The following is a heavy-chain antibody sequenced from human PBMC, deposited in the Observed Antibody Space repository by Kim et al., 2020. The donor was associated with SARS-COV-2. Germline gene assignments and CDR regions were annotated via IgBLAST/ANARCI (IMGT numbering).Heavy chain of an antibody. Sequence: SETLSLTCAVYGGSFSGYYWSWIRQPPGKGLEWIGEINHSGRTNYNPSLKSRVTISVDTSKNQFSLKLTSVTAADAALYFCARRLSNTSGWGSHYCDLWGQGILGTVSP. CDR3: ARRLSNTSGWGSHYCDL. V-gene: IGHV4-34*01. CDR2: INHSGRT. CDR1: GGSFSGYY. D-gene: IGHD3-10*01. J-gene: IGHJ2*01.